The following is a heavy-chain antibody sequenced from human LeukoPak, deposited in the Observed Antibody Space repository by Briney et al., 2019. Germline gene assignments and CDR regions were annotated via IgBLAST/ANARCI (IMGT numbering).Heavy chain of an antibody. V-gene: IGHV4-34*01. CDR1: GGSFSGYY. D-gene: IGHD5-24*01. CDR2: INHSGST. J-gene: IGHJ3*02. CDR3: ARGDGAFDI. Sequence: PSETLSLTCAVYGGSFSGYYWSWIRQPPGKGLEWIGEINHSGSTNYNPSLKSRVTISVDTSKNQFSLKLSSVTAADTAVYYCARGDGAFDIRGQGTMVTVSS.